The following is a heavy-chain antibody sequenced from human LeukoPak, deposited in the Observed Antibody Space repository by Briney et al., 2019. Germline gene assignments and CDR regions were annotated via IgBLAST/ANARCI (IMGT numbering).Heavy chain of an antibody. Sequence: SQTLSLTCTVSGGSISTGTYYWSWIRQPAGKGLEWLGRIYTSGSTNYNPSLQSRVTISADTSKNQPSLKLTSVTAADTAVYYCARGDYYGSGSYYNSAFDIWGQGTMATVSS. V-gene: IGHV4-61*02. CDR3: ARGDYYGSGSYYNSAFDI. CDR2: IYTSGST. CDR1: GGSISTGTYY. J-gene: IGHJ3*02. D-gene: IGHD3-10*01.